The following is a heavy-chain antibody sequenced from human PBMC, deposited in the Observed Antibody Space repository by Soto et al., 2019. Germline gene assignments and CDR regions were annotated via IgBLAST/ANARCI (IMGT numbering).Heavy chain of an antibody. J-gene: IGHJ5*02. Sequence: GGSLRLSCTASGFTFGDYAMSWFRQAPGKGLEWVGFIRSKAYGGTTEYAASVKGRFTISRDDSKSIAYLQMNSLKTEDTAVYYCTRDHGSYGSGSYYGLFSWFDTWGQGTLVTVSS. CDR3: TRDHGSYGSGSYYGLFSWFDT. V-gene: IGHV3-49*03. CDR2: IRSKAYGGTT. CDR1: GFTFGDYA. D-gene: IGHD3-10*01.